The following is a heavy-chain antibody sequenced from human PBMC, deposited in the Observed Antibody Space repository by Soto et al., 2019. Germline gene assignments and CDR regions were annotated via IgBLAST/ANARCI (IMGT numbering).Heavy chain of an antibody. J-gene: IGHJ4*02. CDR1: GFTLSSYG. V-gene: IGHV3-33*01. CDR2: IWHDDK. CDR3: AIDQILYGGNSFDS. Sequence: QVQLVESGGGVVQPGRSLRLSCAASGFTLSSYGMHWVRQAPGKGLEGVAVIWHDDKYYVNSVKGRFTISRDNSKNTLYLQMSSLRAEDTAVYYCAIDQILYGGNSFDSWGQGTLVTVSS. D-gene: IGHD2-15*01.